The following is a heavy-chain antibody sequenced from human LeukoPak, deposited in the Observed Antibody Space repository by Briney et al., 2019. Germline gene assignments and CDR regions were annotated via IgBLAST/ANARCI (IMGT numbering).Heavy chain of an antibody. CDR3: ARGGWNKFDY. J-gene: IGHJ4*02. D-gene: IGHD3-22*01. V-gene: IGHV4-59*01. CDR2: IYYSGST. CDR1: GGSISSYY. Sequence: PSETLSLTCTVSGGSISSYYWSWIGQPPGKGLEWIGYIYYSGSTNYKSSLKSRVTISVDTSKNQFSLKLSSVTAADTAVYYCARGGWNKFDYWGQGTLVTVSS.